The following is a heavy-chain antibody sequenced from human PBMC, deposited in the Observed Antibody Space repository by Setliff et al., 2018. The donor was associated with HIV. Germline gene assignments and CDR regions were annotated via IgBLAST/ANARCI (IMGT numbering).Heavy chain of an antibody. CDR2: IIPIFGTA. J-gene: IGHJ6*03. CDR1: GGTFSSYA. D-gene: IGHD1-7*01. CDR3: ARVTTGTYYYYMDV. Sequence: PGPSVKVSCKASGGTFSSYAISWVRQAPGQGLEWMGGIIPIFGTANYAQKFQGRVTITADESTSTAYMELSSLRSEDTAVYYCARVTTGTYYYYMDVWGKGTTVTVSS. V-gene: IGHV1-69*13.